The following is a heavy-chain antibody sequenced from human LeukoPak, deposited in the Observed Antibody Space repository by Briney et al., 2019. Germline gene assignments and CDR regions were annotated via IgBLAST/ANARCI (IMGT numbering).Heavy chain of an antibody. Sequence: PGGSLGLSCAASGFNFNHYNMNWVRQAPGKGLEWVSYIYLSSSSIYYADSVKGRFTISRDNAKNSLYLQMKSLRAEDTAVYYCAREPSYSSSWYTSCDYWGQGTLVTVSS. D-gene: IGHD6-13*01. J-gene: IGHJ4*01. CDR3: AREPSYSSSWYTSCDY. CDR1: GFNFNHYN. CDR2: IYLSSSSI. V-gene: IGHV3-48*01.